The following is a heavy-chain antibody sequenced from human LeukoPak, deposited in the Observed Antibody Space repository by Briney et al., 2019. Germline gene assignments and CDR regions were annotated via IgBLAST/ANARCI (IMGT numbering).Heavy chain of an antibody. CDR3: TAAVTTTSFDY. D-gene: IGHD5-12*01. CDR1: GFTFSDYY. V-gene: IGHV3-15*01. Sequence: GGSLRLSCATSGFTFSDYYMSWVRQAPGKGLEWVGRIKSKSDGGTTDFAAPVKGRFTISRDDSRNTLFLQMNGLKIEDTGVYYCTAAVTTTSFDYWGQGTLVTVSS. CDR2: IKSKSDGGTT. J-gene: IGHJ4*02.